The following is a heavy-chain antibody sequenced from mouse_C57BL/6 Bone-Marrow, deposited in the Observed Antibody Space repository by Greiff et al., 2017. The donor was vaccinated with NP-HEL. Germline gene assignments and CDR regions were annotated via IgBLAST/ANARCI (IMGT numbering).Heavy chain of an antibody. V-gene: IGHV5-17*01. CDR3: ARRYRGLYYYAMDY. D-gene: IGHD2-12*01. J-gene: IGHJ4*01. CDR2: ISSGSSTI. Sequence: EVMLVESGGGLVKPGGSLKLSCAASGFTFSDYGMHWVRQAPEKGLEWVAYISSGSSTIYYADTVKGRFIISRDNAKNTLFLQMTSLRSEATAMYYCARRYRGLYYYAMDYWGQGTSVTVTS. CDR1: GFTFSDYG.